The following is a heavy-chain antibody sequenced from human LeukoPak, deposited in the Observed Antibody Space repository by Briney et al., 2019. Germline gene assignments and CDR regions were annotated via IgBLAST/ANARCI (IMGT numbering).Heavy chain of an antibody. CDR2: ISGSGGST. CDR1: GFTFSSYA. CDR3: AKGHYSGYPYYYYLDV. D-gene: IGHD5-12*01. J-gene: IGHJ6*03. V-gene: IGHV3-23*01. Sequence: GESLRLSCAASGFTFSSYAMGWVRQAPGKGLEWVSAISGSGGSTYYADSVKGRFTISRDNSKNTLYLQMNSLRPEDTAVYYCAKGHYSGYPYYYYLDVWGKGTTVTVSS.